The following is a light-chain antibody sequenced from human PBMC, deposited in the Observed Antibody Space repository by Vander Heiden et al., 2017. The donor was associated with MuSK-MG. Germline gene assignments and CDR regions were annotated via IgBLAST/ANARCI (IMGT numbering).Light chain of an antibody. CDR1: NSNIGAGYD. J-gene: IGLJ3*02. Sequence: QSVLTQAPSVSGAPGQRVTISCTGSNSNIGAGYDVQWYQQLPGTAPKLLISGNSNRPSGVPDRFSGSKSGTSASLAITGLQAEDEAHYYCQSYDSSLSAWVFGGGSKLTVL. CDR2: GNS. CDR3: QSYDSSLSAWV. V-gene: IGLV1-40*01.